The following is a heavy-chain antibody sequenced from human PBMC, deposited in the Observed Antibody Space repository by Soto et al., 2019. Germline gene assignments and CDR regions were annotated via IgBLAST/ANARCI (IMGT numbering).Heavy chain of an antibody. V-gene: IGHV4-31*03. CDR1: GGSISSGGYY. J-gene: IGHJ2*01. CDR3: ASVRRDGYSHWYFDL. D-gene: IGHD4-4*01. Sequence: QVQLQESGPGLVKPSQTLSLTCTVSGGSISSGGYYWSWIRQHPGKGLEWIGYIYYSGSTYYNPSLRSRGTISVDTSKNQLSLKLSSVTAADTAVYYCASVRRDGYSHWYFDLWGRGTLVTVSS. CDR2: IYYSGST.